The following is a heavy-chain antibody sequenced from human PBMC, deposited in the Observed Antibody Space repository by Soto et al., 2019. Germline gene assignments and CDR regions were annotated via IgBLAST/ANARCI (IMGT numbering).Heavy chain of an antibody. V-gene: IGHV3-73*01. CDR3: TSHSSGSPDP. J-gene: IGHJ5*02. CDR2: IRSKANNYAT. Sequence: PGGSLRLSCAASGFTFSGSAMHWVRQASGKGLEWVGRIRSKANNYATSYAASVKGRFTISRDDSKNTAYLQMNSLKTEDTAVYYCTSHSSGSPDPWGQGTLVTVSS. D-gene: IGHD3-22*01. CDR1: GFTFSGSA.